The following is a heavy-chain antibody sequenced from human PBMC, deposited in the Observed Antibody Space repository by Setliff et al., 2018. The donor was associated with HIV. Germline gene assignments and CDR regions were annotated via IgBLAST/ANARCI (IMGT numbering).Heavy chain of an antibody. V-gene: IGHV1-8*02. J-gene: IGHJ4*02. D-gene: IGHD2-2*01. CDR1: GYTFTSYD. CDR2: MNPKSGNT. CDR3: ARGYCGSTSCYGIYYFDN. Sequence: ASVKVSCKASGYTFTSYDINWVRQATGQGLEWMGWMNPKSGNTGYARKFQGRVTMTRKTSISTAYMELRSLRSDDTAVYYCARGYCGSTSCYGIYYFDNWGQGTPVTVSS.